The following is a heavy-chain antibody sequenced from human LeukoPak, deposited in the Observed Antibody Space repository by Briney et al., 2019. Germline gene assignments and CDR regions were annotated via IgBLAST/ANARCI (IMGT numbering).Heavy chain of an antibody. CDR3: AKGRLDPNLVLHY. D-gene: IGHD4/OR15-4a*01. V-gene: IGHV3-23*01. CDR1: GFTFSSYA. Sequence: SGGSLRLSCAASGFTFSSYAMSWVRQAPGKGLEWVSTISGSGGSTYYADSVKGRFTISRDNSKNTLYLQMNSLRAEDTAVYYCAKGRLDPNLVLHYWGQGTLVTVSS. CDR2: ISGSGGST. J-gene: IGHJ4*02.